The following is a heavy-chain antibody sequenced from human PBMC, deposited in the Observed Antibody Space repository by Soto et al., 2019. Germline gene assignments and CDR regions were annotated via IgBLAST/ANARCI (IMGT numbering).Heavy chain of an antibody. V-gene: IGHV4-31*03. Sequence: QVQLQESGPGLVEPSRTLSLTCNVSGGSISSGGYHWSWIRQHPGKGLEWIAYIYYSGDTYYNPSLKSRVAISVHTSKKQFSLNLSSATAADTAVYYCARLAYSSRGGQFFDYWGQGVLVTVSS. J-gene: IGHJ4*02. D-gene: IGHD6-13*01. CDR1: GGSISSGGYH. CDR3: ARLAYSSRGGQFFDY. CDR2: IYYSGDT.